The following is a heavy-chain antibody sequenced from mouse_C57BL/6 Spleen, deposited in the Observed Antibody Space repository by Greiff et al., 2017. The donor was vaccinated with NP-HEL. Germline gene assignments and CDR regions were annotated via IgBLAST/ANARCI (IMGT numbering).Heavy chain of an antibody. CDR1: GFSLTSYG. CDR3: ARNDNGSSAMDY. Sequence: VQLQQSGPGLVQPSQCLSITCTVSGFSLTSYGVHWVRQSPGKGLEWLGVIWSGGSTDYNAAFISRLSISKNNSKSQVFFKMNSLQADDTARYYCARNDNGSSAMDYWGQGTSVTVSS. J-gene: IGHJ4*01. CDR2: IWSGGST. V-gene: IGHV2-2*01. D-gene: IGHD1-1*01.